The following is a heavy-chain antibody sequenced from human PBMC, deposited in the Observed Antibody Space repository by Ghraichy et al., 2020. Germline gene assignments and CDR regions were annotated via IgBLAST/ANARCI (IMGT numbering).Heavy chain of an antibody. CDR1: GYTFTSYD. Sequence: ASVKVSCKASGYTFTSYDINWVRQATGQGLEWMGWMNPNSGNTGYAQKFQGRVTMTRNTSISTAYMELSSLRSEDTAVYYCARVVPHSGFWSGYLSWGQGTLVTVSS. J-gene: IGHJ5*02. D-gene: IGHD3-3*01. CDR2: MNPNSGNT. V-gene: IGHV1-8*01. CDR3: ARVVPHSGFWSGYLS.